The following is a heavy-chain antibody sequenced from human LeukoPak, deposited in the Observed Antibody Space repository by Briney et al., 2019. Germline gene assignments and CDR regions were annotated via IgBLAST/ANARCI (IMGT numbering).Heavy chain of an antibody. Sequence: GSXXLXCXAXXFMXSXNWXSWVRLAPGKGLEWVANIKEDGTETYYVDSVKGRFTISRDNAKNSLYLQMNSLRVEDTAVYYCAKEGRSLQTYWGQGTPVTVSS. V-gene: IGHV3-7*03. CDR2: IKEDGTET. CDR1: XFMXSXNW. D-gene: IGHD5-24*01. CDR3: AKEGRSLQTY. J-gene: IGHJ4*02.